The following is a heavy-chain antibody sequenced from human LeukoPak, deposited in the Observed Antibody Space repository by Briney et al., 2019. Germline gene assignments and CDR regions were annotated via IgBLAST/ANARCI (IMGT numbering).Heavy chain of an antibody. CDR3: ARGPSVFTMVRGVIIFDY. CDR2: INHSGST. Sequence: SETLSLTCAVYGGSFSGYYWSWIRQPPGKGLEWIGEINHSGSTNYNPSLKSRVTISVDTSKNQFSLKLSSVTAADTAVYYCARGPSVFTMVRGVIIFDYWGQGTLVTVPS. CDR1: GGSFSGYY. V-gene: IGHV4-34*01. J-gene: IGHJ4*02. D-gene: IGHD3-10*01.